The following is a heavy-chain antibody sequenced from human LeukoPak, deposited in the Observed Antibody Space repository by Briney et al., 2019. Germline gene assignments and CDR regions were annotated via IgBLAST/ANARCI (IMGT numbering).Heavy chain of an antibody. D-gene: IGHD4-17*01. CDR3: AREITVTRPFDY. CDR1: NGSISIYY. J-gene: IGHJ4*02. Sequence: SETLSLTCTVSNGSISIYYWSWVRQPAGKGLEWIGRISASGSTNYNPSLKSRVTMSVDTSKNQFSLKLSSVTAADTAVYYRAREITVTRPFDYWGQGTLVTVSS. CDR2: ISASGST. V-gene: IGHV4-4*07.